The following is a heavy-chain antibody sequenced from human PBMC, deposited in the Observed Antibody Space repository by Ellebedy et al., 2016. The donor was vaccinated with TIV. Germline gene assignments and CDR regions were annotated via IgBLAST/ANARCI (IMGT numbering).Heavy chain of an antibody. J-gene: IGHJ3*02. Sequence: SETLSLXXTVSGGSVSSSFYYWSWIRQPPGKGLEWIGYMFYSGSTKYNPSLKSRVTISIGTSKNHFSLRLSSVTAADTAVYYCATYSSGWKSDAFDIWGQGTVVTVSS. CDR3: ATYSSGWKSDAFDI. V-gene: IGHV4-61*03. D-gene: IGHD6-19*01. CDR1: GGSVSSSFYY. CDR2: MFYSGST.